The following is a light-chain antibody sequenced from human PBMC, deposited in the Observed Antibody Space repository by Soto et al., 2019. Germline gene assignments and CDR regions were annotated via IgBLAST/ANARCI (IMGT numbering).Light chain of an antibody. CDR3: QSYDFSLRLPVV. J-gene: IGLJ2*01. V-gene: IGLV3-21*02. CDR2: DDR. CDR1: DIESIS. Sequence: SSELTQTPSESVAPGQTARLTCGGYDIESISVHWYQQKPGQAPVLVVFDDRDRPSGIPDRFSGSKSGTSASLAITGLQTEDEAEYYCQSYDFSLRLPVVFGGGTKLTVL.